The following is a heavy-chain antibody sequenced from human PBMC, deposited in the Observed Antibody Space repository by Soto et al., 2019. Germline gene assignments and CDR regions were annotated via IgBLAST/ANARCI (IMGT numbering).Heavy chain of an antibody. J-gene: IGHJ4*02. CDR3: ARGGSGSYYFDY. CDR1: GFTFSSYA. V-gene: IGHV3-64*01. D-gene: IGHD3-22*01. CDR2: ISSNGGST. Sequence: EVQPVESGGGLVQPGGSLRLSCSASGFTFSSYAMHWVRQAPGKGLEYVSAISSNGGSTYYANSVKGRFTISRDNSKNTLYLQMGSLRAEDMAVYYCARGGSGSYYFDYWGQGTLVTVSS.